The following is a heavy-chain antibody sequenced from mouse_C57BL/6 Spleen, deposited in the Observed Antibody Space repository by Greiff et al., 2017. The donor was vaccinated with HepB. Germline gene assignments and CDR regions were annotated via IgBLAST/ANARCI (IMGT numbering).Heavy chain of an antibody. D-gene: IGHD1-1*01. J-gene: IGHJ4*01. CDR2: IDPEDGET. V-gene: IGHV14-1*01. Sequence: EVKLVESGAELVRPGASVKLSCPASGFNIKDYYLPWVKQRPEQGLEWIGRIDPEDGETEYAPKFQGKATMTADTSSNTAYLQLSSLTSEDTAVYYCTTHYGSSYVQNAMDYWGQGTSVTVSS. CDR3: TTHYGSSYVQNAMDY. CDR1: GFNIKDYY.